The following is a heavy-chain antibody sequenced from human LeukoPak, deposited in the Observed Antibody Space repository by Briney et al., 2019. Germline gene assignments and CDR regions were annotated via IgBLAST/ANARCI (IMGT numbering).Heavy chain of an antibody. CDR1: GFTFSSYW. CDR2: IKQDGSEK. V-gene: IGHV3-7*01. J-gene: IGHJ2*01. CDR3: ARDDIAAAGTLWYFDL. Sequence: GGSLRLSCAASGFTFSSYWMSWVRQAPGKGLEWVANIKQDGSEKYYVDSVKGRFTISRDNAKNSLYLQMNSLRAEDTAVYYCARDDIAAAGTLWYFDLWGRGTLVTVSS. D-gene: IGHD6-13*01.